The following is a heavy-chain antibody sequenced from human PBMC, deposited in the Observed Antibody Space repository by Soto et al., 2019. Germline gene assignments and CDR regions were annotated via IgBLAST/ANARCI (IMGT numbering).Heavy chain of an antibody. CDR3: ARDIGCSGGSGYSGNGYFDY. V-gene: IGHV6-1*01. CDR1: GDSVSSNSAA. D-gene: IGHD2-15*01. J-gene: IGHJ4*02. Sequence: PSQTLSLTCAISGDSVSSNSAAWNWIRQSPSRGLEWLGRTYYRSKWYNDYAVSVKSRITINPDTSKNQFSLQLNSVTPEDTAVYYCARDIGCSGGSGYSGNGYFDYWGQGTLVTVSS. CDR2: TYYRSKWYN.